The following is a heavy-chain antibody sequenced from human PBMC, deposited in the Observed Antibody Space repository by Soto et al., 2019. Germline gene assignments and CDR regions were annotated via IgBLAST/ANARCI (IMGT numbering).Heavy chain of an antibody. Sequence: GRSLRLSCAASGFPLSNAWMSWVRQAPGKGLEWVGRIKSKTDGGTTDYAAPVKGRFTISRDDSKNTLYLQMNSLKTEDTAVYYCTTDQHTPGGWYWVDYWGQGTLVTVSS. CDR2: IKSKTDGGTT. J-gene: IGHJ4*02. D-gene: IGHD6-19*01. V-gene: IGHV3-15*01. CDR3: TTDQHTPGGWYWVDY. CDR1: GFPLSNAW.